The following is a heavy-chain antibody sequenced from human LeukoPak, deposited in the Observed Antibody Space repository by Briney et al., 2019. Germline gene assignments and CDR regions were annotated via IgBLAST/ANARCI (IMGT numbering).Heavy chain of an antibody. CDR1: GYTFTGYY. Sequence: GASVKVSCKASGYTFTGYYMHWVRQAPGQGLEWMGWINPNNGGTNYGQKFQGRVTMTRDTSISTAYMELSRLRSDDTAVYYCARDRLRLGHERTNWFDPWGQGTLVTVSS. CDR3: ARDRLRLGHERTNWFDP. CDR2: INPNNGGT. D-gene: IGHD1/OR15-1a*01. V-gene: IGHV1-2*02. J-gene: IGHJ5*02.